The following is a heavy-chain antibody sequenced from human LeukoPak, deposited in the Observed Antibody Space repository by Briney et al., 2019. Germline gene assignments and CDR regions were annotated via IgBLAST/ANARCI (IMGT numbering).Heavy chain of an antibody. V-gene: IGHV3-21*01. Sequence: GGSLRLSCAASGFTFSSYSMNWVRQAPGKGLEWVSSISSSSSYIYYADSVKGRFTISRDNAKNSLYLQMNSLRAEDTAVYYCARVYSGYDWNYYMDVWGKGTTVTVSS. CDR1: GFTFSSYS. J-gene: IGHJ6*03. CDR3: ARVYSGYDWNYYMDV. CDR2: ISSSSSYI. D-gene: IGHD5-12*01.